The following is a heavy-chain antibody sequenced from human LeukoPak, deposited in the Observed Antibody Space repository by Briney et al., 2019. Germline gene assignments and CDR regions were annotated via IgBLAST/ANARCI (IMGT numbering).Heavy chain of an antibody. J-gene: IGHJ6*03. V-gene: IGHV3-7*01. CDR2: IKQDGSEK. D-gene: IGHD6-19*01. Sequence: GGSLRLSCAASGFTFSSYWMSWVRQAPGKGLEWVANIKQDGSEKYYVDSVKGRFTISRDNAKNSLYLQMNSLRAEDTAVYYCARTVSWLESPYMDVWGKGTTVTVSS. CDR1: GFTFSSYW. CDR3: ARTVSWLESPYMDV.